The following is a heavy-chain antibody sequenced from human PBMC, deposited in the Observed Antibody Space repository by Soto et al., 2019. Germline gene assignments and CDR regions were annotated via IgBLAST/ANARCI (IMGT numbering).Heavy chain of an antibody. CDR2: IIDGGSSK. CDR1: GFTFSTYA. Sequence: GGSLRLSCAASGFTFSTYAMAWVRQAPGKGLEWVSVIIDGGSSKYYADSVKGRFTISRDNSKSTLYLQMNSLRAEDTALYYCAKGRSYYYYYGVDVWGQGTTVTVSS. J-gene: IGHJ6*02. V-gene: IGHV3-23*01. CDR3: AKGRSYYYYYGVDV.